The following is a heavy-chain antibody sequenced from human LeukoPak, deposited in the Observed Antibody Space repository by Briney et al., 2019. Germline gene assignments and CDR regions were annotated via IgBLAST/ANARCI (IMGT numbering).Heavy chain of an antibody. V-gene: IGHV4-39*01. J-gene: IGHJ4*02. CDR3: ARQGVGATDC. D-gene: IGHD1-26*01. CDR1: GGSISSSTYY. CDR2: ITYSGST. Sequence: SENLSLTCTVSGGSISSSTYYWAWIRQSPGKGLEWIGSITYSGSTYYNPSLESRVTISVDTSKNQFSLRLISVTAVDTAVYYCARQGVGATDCWGQGTLVTVSS.